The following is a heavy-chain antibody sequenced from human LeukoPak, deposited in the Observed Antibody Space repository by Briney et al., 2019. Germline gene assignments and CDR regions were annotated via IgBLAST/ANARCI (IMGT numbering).Heavy chain of an antibody. CDR3: ARVDHKSGSYFDY. Sequence: QSGGSLRLSCAASGFTFSSYSMNWVRQAPGKGLEWVSYISSSSSTIYYADSVKGRFTISRDNAKNSLYLQMNSLRAEDTAVYYCARVDHKSGSYFDYWGQGTLVTVSS. CDR1: GFTFSSYS. V-gene: IGHV3-48*04. J-gene: IGHJ4*02. CDR2: ISSSSSTI. D-gene: IGHD1-26*01.